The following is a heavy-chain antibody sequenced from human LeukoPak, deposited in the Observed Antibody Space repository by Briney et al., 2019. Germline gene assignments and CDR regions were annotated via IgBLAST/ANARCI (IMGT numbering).Heavy chain of an antibody. J-gene: IGHJ4*02. Sequence: ASVKVSCKASGYTFTSYDINWVRQPTGQGLEWMGWMNPNSGNTGYAQKFQGRIIVSRNTSISTAYMELSSLTSEDTAIYYCARIAAAGNRRLNYWGQGTLVTVAS. CDR3: ARIAAAGNRRLNY. D-gene: IGHD6-13*01. CDR1: GYTFTSYD. V-gene: IGHV1-8*01. CDR2: MNPNSGNT.